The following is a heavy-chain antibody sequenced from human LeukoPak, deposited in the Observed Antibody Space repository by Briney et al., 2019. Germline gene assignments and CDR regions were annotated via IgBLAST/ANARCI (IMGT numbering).Heavy chain of an antibody. CDR3: ARDRLFYFHSPDYRAGYFYAMDV. J-gene: IGHJ6*02. CDR1: GFTFNTYP. D-gene: IGHD3-22*01. CDR2: TSHDEGYK. V-gene: IGHV3-30-3*01. Sequence: PGGSLRLSCSASGFTFNTYPMHWVRQSPGKGLEWVAVTSHDEGYKFYAESVKGRFTISRDNSNNTLYLQMNTLRPEDTSVYYCARDRLFYFHSPDYRAGYFYAMDVWGQGTTVTVSS.